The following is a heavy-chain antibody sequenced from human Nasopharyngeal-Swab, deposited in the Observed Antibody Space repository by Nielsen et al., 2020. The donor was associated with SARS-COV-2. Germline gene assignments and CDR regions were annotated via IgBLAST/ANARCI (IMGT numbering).Heavy chain of an antibody. CDR1: GDSISSSSYY. Sequence: SETLSLTCTVSGDSISSSSYYWGWISQPPGTGLEWIGSIYYSGSTYYNPSLKSRVTISVDTSKNQFSLKLSSVTAADTAVYYCARASPDVEGVLRYFDWLYYYYMDVWGKGTTVTVSS. CDR2: IYYSGST. V-gene: IGHV4-39*07. J-gene: IGHJ6*03. D-gene: IGHD3-9*01. CDR3: ARASPDVEGVLRYFDWLYYYYMDV.